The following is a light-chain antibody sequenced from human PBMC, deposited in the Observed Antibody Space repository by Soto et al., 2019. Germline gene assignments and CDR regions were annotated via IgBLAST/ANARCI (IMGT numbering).Light chain of an antibody. Sequence: QSALTQPPSASGSPGQSVTISCTGTSSDVGIYNYVSWYQQHPGKAPRLMIYGVSNRPFGVSSRFSGSKSGNTASLTISGLQSEDEADYYCNSYASVNSPVLFGGGTKLTVL. CDR1: SSDVGIYNY. CDR2: GVS. CDR3: NSYASVNSPVL. J-gene: IGLJ2*01. V-gene: IGLV2-14*03.